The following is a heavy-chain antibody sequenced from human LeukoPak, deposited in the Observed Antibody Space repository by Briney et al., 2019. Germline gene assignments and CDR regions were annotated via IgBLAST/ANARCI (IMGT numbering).Heavy chain of an antibody. J-gene: IGHJ6*02. Sequence: GGSLRLSCAASGFTFSSYAMSWVRQAPGKGLEWVGFIRSKAYGGTTEYAASVKGRFTISRDDSKSIAYLQMNSLKTEDTAVYYCTRGGLQNEYYYYGMDVWGQGTLVTVSS. D-gene: IGHD2-21*02. CDR3: TRGGLQNEYYYYGMDV. CDR1: GFTFSSYA. V-gene: IGHV3-49*04. CDR2: IRSKAYGGTT.